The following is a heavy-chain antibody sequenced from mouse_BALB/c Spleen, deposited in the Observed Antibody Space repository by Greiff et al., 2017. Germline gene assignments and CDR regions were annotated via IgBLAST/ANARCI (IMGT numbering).Heavy chain of an antibody. CDR1: GYSITSGYY. Sequence: EVKLMESGPGLVKPSQSLSLTCSVTGYSITSGYYWNWIRQFPGNKLEWMGYISYDGSNNYNPSLKNRISITRDTSKNQFFLKLNSVTTEDTATYYCARGDGTTYTLFDYWGQGTTLTVSS. V-gene: IGHV3-6*02. CDR2: ISYDGSN. D-gene: IGHD1-1*01. CDR3: ARGDGTTYTLFDY. J-gene: IGHJ2*01.